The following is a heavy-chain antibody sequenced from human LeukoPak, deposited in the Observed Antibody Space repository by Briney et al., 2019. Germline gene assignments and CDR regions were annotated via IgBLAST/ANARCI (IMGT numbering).Heavy chain of an antibody. Sequence: GGSLRLSCAASGFTFSSYWMHWVRQAPGKGLVWVSRIKTDGSSTDYADSAKGRFTISRDNAKNTMYLQMNSLRAEDTAVYYCARGVSGTGPDIWGLGTMVTVSS. J-gene: IGHJ3*02. V-gene: IGHV3-74*01. D-gene: IGHD5/OR15-5a*01. CDR3: ARGVSGTGPDI. CDR2: IKTDGSST. CDR1: GFTFSSYW.